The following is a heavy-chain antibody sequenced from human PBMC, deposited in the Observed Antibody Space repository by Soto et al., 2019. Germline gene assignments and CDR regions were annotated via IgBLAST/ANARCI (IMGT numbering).Heavy chain of an antibody. Sequence: QVTLKESGPVLVKPTETLTLTCTVSGFSLSNAGMGVSWIRQPPGKALEWLAHIFSNDEKTYNTSLKSRLTISKDTSKSQVVLIMTNMNPADTATYFCARIKERAYSRMDFWGQGALVTVSS. CDR1: GFSLSNAGMG. D-gene: IGHD5-18*01. J-gene: IGHJ4*02. CDR3: ARIKERAYSRMDF. CDR2: IFSNDEK. V-gene: IGHV2-26*01.